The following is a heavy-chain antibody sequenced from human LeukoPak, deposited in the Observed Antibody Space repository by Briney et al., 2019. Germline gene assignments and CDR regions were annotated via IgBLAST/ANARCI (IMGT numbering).Heavy chain of an antibody. CDR2: IPSDGSYT. CDR1: GFTFSTYA. J-gene: IGHJ3*02. Sequence: GGSLRLSCAASGFTFSTYAMNWVRQTPGKGLEWVALIPSDGSYTYYADSVKGRFTISRDNSKNTLSLQMNSVRPDDTAVYYCAKDRYGDYGPFDNWGQGTMVTVSS. D-gene: IGHD4-17*01. V-gene: IGHV3-30*04. CDR3: AKDRYGDYGPFDN.